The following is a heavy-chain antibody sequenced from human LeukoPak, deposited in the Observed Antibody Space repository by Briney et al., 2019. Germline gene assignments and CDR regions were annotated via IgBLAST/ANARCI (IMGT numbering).Heavy chain of an antibody. J-gene: IGHJ4*02. CDR3: ARHYDSGSYPLDF. Sequence: SETLSLTCTVSGGSIRGYFWSWIRQPPGKGLEWIGHIYSSGSTTYTPSLQGRVTISLDTSKNQFSLKLSSVTAADTAVYYCARHYDSGSYPLDFWGQGTLVTVTS. CDR2: IYSSGST. D-gene: IGHD3-10*01. V-gene: IGHV4-59*08. CDR1: GGSIRGYF.